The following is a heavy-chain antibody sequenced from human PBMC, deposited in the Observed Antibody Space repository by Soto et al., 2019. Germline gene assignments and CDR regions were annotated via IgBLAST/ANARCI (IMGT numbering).Heavy chain of an antibody. Sequence: QVQLVESGGGVVQPGRSLRLSCAASGFTFSTYGMHWVHQAPGKGLEWVAVKSYDGSKEYYADSVKGRFTISRDNSKNTLYLQMSSLRAEDTAVYYCAKTLYSHDYYYGMDVWGQGTTVIVSS. J-gene: IGHJ6*02. CDR3: AKTLYSHDYYYGMDV. CDR1: GFTFSTYG. V-gene: IGHV3-30*18. CDR2: KSYDGSKE. D-gene: IGHD2-8*01.